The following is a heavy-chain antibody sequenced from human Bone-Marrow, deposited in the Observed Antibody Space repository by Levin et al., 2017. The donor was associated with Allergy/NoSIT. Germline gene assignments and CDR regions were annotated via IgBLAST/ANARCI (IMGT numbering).Heavy chain of an antibody. CDR3: VRGRKDITTEEPWHFDY. Sequence: EASVKVSCKASRYIFSGNYLHWVRQAPGQGLEWMGWINPDSAGTNYAQKFQGRVTMTADTSITTAYMDLSSLRSDDTAVYYCVRGRKDITTEEPWHFDYWGQGTLVTVSS. CDR1: RYIFSGNY. J-gene: IGHJ4*02. D-gene: IGHD3-22*01. V-gene: IGHV1-2*02. CDR2: INPDSAGT.